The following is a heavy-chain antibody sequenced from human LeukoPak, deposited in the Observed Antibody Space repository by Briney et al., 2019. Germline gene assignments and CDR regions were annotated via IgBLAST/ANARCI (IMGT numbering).Heavy chain of an antibody. CDR2: IYYSGST. V-gene: IGHV4-59*01. Sequence: PSETLSLTCTVSGGSITSYYWSWVRQPPGKGLEWVGYIYYSGSTNYNPSLKRRVTISVDTSKKKFSLKLSSVTAADTAVYYCARWLDSGWFYYFDYWGQGTLVTVSS. CDR3: ARWLDSGWFYYFDY. J-gene: IGHJ4*02. D-gene: IGHD6-19*01. CDR1: GGSITSYY.